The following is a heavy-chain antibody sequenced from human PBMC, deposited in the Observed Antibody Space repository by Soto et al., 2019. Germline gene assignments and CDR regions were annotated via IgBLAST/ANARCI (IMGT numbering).Heavy chain of an antibody. CDR2: ISYDGSNK. J-gene: IGHJ4*02. V-gene: IGHV3-30*12. Sequence: GRSWRLECGAAGCTVSEYILTVVRPATEKGLEWVAVISYDGSNKYYADSVKGRFTISRDNSKNTLYLQMNSLKTEDTAVYYCTTDPAYYYDSSGPFDYWGQGTLVTVPS. CDR3: TTDPAYYYDSSGPFDY. CDR1: GCTVSEYI. D-gene: IGHD3-22*01.